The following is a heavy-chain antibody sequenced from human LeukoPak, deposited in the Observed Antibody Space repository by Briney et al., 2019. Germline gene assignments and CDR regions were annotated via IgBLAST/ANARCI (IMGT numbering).Heavy chain of an antibody. D-gene: IGHD2-2*03. CDR2: ISSSSTI. Sequence: GGSLRLSCAASGFTFSDYYMNWVPQAPGKGLEWVSSISSSSTIYYADSVKGRFTISRDNAKNSLYLQMNSLRAEDTAVYYCARDLLDIVVVPAAIVPPGYFDYWGQGTLVTASS. V-gene: IGHV3-69-1*02. CDR3: ARDLLDIVVVPAAIVPPGYFDY. J-gene: IGHJ4*02. CDR1: GFTFSDYY.